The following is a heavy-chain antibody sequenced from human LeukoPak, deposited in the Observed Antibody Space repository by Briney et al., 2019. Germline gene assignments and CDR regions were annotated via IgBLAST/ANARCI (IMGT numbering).Heavy chain of an antibody. D-gene: IGHD3-22*01. Sequence: GGSLRLSCAASGFTVSSNYTSWVRQAPGKGLEWVSVIYSGGSTYYADSVKGRFTISRDNSKNTLYLQMNSLRAEDTAVYYCARDDSSGYYAPRNFDFWGQGTLVTVSS. CDR1: GFTVSSNY. V-gene: IGHV3-66*01. CDR3: ARDDSSGYYAPRNFDF. J-gene: IGHJ4*02. CDR2: IYSGGST.